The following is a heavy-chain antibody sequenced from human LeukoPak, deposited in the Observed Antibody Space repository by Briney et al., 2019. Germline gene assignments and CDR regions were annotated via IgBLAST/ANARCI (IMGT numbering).Heavy chain of an antibody. CDR2: ISYDGSNK. J-gene: IGHJ6*02. CDR1: GFTFSSYA. D-gene: IGHD6-13*01. V-gene: IGHV3-30-3*01. CDR3: ARDGAKVCDSSSWYCDYYGMDV. Sequence: GGSLRLSCAASGFTFSSYAMHWVRQAPGKGLEWVAVISYDGSNKYYADSVKGRFTISRDNSKNTLYLQMNSLRAEDTAVYYCARDGAKVCDSSSWYCDYYGMDVWGQGTTVTVSS.